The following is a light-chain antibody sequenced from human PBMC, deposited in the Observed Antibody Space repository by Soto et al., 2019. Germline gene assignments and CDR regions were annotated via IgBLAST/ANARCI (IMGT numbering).Light chain of an antibody. CDR1: QSVSNNY. CDR3: QQYGSSGT. V-gene: IGKV3-20*01. Sequence: EIVLTQSPGTLSLSQGERATLSCRASQSVSNNYLACYQQKPGQAPRLLICGASNRATGIPDRFSGSGSGTDFTPTLSTLEPEAFAVYYCQQYGSSGTFGQGTNVDTK. CDR2: GAS. J-gene: IGKJ1*01.